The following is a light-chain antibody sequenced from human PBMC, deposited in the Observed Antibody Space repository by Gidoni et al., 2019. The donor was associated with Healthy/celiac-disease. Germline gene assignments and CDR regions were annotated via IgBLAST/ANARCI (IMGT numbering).Light chain of an antibody. CDR1: SSNIRNNT. CDR3: AAWDNSLNGRV. CDR2: SHN. V-gene: IGLV1-44*01. Sequence: QSVLPPPPSASGTPSQRVTISCSGSSSNIRNNTVNWYQQLPGTAPKPIIYSHNQRPSGVPDRFSGSKSGTSASLAISGLQSEDEADYYCAAWDNSLNGRVFGGGTKLTVL. J-gene: IGLJ3*02.